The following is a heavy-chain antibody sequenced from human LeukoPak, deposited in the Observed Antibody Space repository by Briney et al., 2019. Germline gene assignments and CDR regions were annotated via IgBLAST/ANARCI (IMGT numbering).Heavy chain of an antibody. Sequence: GGSLRLSCAASGFTFSSYAMSWVRQAPGKRLEWVSIIGSSGGGIHYADSVKGRFTISRDNSKNALYLQMNSLRVEDTAVYYCAIDPNWGTHSWGQGVLVTVSS. CDR1: GFTFSSYA. J-gene: IGHJ4*02. D-gene: IGHD7-27*01. CDR3: AIDPNWGTHS. V-gene: IGHV3-23*01. CDR2: IGSSGGGI.